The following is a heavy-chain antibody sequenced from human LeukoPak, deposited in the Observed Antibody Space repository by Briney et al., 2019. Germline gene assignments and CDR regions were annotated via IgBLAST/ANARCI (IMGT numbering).Heavy chain of an antibody. CDR2: INPNSGGT. CDR1: GYTLTDYY. Sequence: ASVKVSCKASGYTLTDYYMHWVRQAPGQGLEWMGWINPNSGGTNYAQKFQGRVTMTRDTSISTAYMELSRLRSDATAVYYCARGRGYSGYETNWYFDLWGRGTLVTVSS. CDR3: ARGRGYSGYETNWYFDL. D-gene: IGHD5-12*01. V-gene: IGHV1-2*02. J-gene: IGHJ2*01.